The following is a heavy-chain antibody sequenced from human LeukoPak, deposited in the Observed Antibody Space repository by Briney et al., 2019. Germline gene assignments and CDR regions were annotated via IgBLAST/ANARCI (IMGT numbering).Heavy chain of an antibody. CDR2: ISGSGGST. V-gene: IGHV3-23*01. J-gene: IGHJ4*02. Sequence: GGSLRLSCAASGVTFSSYAMSWVRQVPGKGLEWVSAISGSGGSTYYADSVKGRFTISRDNSKNTLYLQMNSLRAEDTAVYYCAKDWEQLVLPFDYWGQGTLVTVSS. D-gene: IGHD6-13*01. CDR1: GVTFSSYA. CDR3: AKDWEQLVLPFDY.